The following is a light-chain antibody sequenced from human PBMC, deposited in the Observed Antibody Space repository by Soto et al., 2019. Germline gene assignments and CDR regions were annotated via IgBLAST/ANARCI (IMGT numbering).Light chain of an antibody. CDR1: QSSSSY. Sequence: DIQMTKSPSSLSASVGDRVTITCRASQSSSSYLNWYQQKPGKAPKLLIYAASSLQSGVPSRFSGSGSGTDFTLTISSLQPEDFATYYCQQSYSTPPTFGQGTKLEIK. J-gene: IGKJ2*01. CDR2: AAS. V-gene: IGKV1-39*01. CDR3: QQSYSTPPT.